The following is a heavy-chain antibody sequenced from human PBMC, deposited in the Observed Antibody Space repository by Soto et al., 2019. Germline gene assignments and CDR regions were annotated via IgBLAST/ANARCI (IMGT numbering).Heavy chain of an antibody. J-gene: IGHJ6*03. Sequence: SETLSLTCTVSGGSISSYYWSWIRQPPGKGLEWIGYIYYSGSTNYNPSLKSRVTISVDTSKNQFSLKLSSVTAADTAVYYCARDSRGGYYGSGSLGYYYYYMDVWGKGTTVTVSS. CDR3: ARDSRGGYYGSGSLGYYYYYMDV. CDR1: GGSISSYY. D-gene: IGHD3-10*01. CDR2: IYYSGST. V-gene: IGHV4-59*01.